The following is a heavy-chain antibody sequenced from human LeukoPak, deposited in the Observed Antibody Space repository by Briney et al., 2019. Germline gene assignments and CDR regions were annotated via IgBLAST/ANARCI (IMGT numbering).Heavy chain of an antibody. CDR3: AKVDSGNYYYFDY. J-gene: IGHJ4*02. CDR1: GFSFSSYA. D-gene: IGHD1-26*01. V-gene: IGHV3-23*01. CDR2: IGVSGGGA. Sequence: GGSLRLSCSASGFSFSSYAMSWVRQAPGKGLEWVSDIGVSGGGAHYIESVKGRFTISRDNSKNTLYLQMNSLRADDTAVYYCAKVDSGNYYYFDYWGQGTLVTVSS.